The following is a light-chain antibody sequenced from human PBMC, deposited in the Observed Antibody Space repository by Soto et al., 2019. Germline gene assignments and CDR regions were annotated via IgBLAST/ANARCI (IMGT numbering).Light chain of an antibody. J-gene: IGKJ4*01. CDR2: DAS. Sequence: EIVLTQSPATLSLSPGERATLSCRASQSVSSYLAWYQQKPGQAPRLLIYDASNRATGIPARFSGSGSGTDVTLTISSLEPADFAVYYCQQRSNWPLTFGGGTKVEIK. V-gene: IGKV3-11*01. CDR1: QSVSSY. CDR3: QQRSNWPLT.